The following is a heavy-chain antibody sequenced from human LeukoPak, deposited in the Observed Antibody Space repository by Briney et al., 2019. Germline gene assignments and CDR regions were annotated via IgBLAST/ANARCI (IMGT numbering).Heavy chain of an antibody. D-gene: IGHD2-15*01. CDR2: IYTSGST. Sequence: PSQTLSLTCTVSGVSISSGSYYWSWIRQPAGKGLEWIGRIYTSGSTNYNPSLKSRVTISVDTSKNQFSLKLSSATAADTAVYYGARGIVVVAQLGYYYYYMDVWGKGTTVTISS. CDR1: GVSISSGSYY. J-gene: IGHJ6*03. CDR3: ARGIVVVAQLGYYYYYMDV. V-gene: IGHV4-61*02.